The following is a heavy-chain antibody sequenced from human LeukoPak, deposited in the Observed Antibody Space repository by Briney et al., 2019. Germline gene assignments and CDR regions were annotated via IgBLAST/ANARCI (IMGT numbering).Heavy chain of an antibody. CDR2: IIPIFGTA. V-gene: IGHV1-69*01. D-gene: IGHD6-13*01. J-gene: IGHJ4*02. CDR1: GGTFSSYA. Sequence: SVKVSCKASGGTFSSYAISWVRQAPGQGLEWMGGIIPIFGTANYAQKFQGRVTITADESTSTAYMELSSLRSEDTAVYYCARDLAAAGTRFDYWGQGTLVTVSS. CDR3: ARDLAAAGTRFDY.